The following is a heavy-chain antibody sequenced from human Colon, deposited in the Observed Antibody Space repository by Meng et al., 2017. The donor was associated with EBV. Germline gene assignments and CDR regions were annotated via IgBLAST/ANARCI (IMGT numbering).Heavy chain of an antibody. J-gene: IGHJ5*02. D-gene: IGHD3-10*01. V-gene: IGHV4-4*02. CDR1: GGSIISNNW. Sequence: QWKLRGAGQGRRSLSGTPSLPSAALGGSIISNNWWSWARQPPGEGLEWIGETFHSGSTKHNPSLKSRVTMSMDKSKNQFSLRLSSVTAADMAVYYCASSDYYGSGSYYPWGQGTLVTVSS. CDR3: ASSDYYGSGSYYP. CDR2: TFHSGST.